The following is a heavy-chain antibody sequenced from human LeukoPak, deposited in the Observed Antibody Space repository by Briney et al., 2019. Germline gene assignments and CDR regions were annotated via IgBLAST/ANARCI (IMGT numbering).Heavy chain of an antibody. V-gene: IGHV4-39*01. CDR3: ARHGYCSGGSCYSAYYYYGMDV. Sequence: PSETLSLTCTVSNGSISSSSYYWGWIRQPPGKGLEWIGSISYSGSTYYNPSLKSRVTISVARSKNQFSLRLRTVTAADMAVYYCARHGYCSGGSCYSAYYYYGMDVWGQGTTVTVSS. CDR2: ISYSGST. CDR1: NGSISSSSYY. D-gene: IGHD2-15*01. J-gene: IGHJ6*02.